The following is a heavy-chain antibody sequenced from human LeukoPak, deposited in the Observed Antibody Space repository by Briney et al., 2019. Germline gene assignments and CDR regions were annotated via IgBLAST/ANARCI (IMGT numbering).Heavy chain of an antibody. V-gene: IGHV3-23*01. CDR1: GFTFSSYA. J-gene: IGHJ3*02. CDR2: ISGSGGST. Sequence: GGSLRLSCAASGFTFSSYAMSWVRQAPGKGLEWVSAISGSGGSTYYADSVKGRFTISRDNPKNTLYLQMNSLRAEDTAVYYCAKDRYSYGQGAFDIWAKGQWSPSLQ. D-gene: IGHD5-18*01. CDR3: AKDRYSYGQGAFDI.